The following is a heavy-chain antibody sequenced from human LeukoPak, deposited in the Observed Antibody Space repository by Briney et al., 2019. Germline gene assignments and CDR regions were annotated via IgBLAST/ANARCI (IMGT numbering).Heavy chain of an antibody. D-gene: IGHD1-26*01. Sequence: ASVKVSCKASGYTFTGYYMHRVRQAPGQGLEWMGWINPNSGGTNYAQKFQGRVTMTRDTSISTAYMELSRLRSDDTAVYYCASLRLVGATGVDYWGQGTLVTVSS. CDR1: GYTFTGYY. V-gene: IGHV1-2*02. J-gene: IGHJ4*02. CDR2: INPNSGGT. CDR3: ASLRLVGATGVDY.